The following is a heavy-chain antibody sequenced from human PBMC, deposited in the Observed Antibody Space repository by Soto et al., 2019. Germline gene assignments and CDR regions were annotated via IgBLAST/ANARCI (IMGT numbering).Heavy chain of an antibody. V-gene: IGHV3-23*01. CDR3: AKNSAGTIRVGFDY. Sequence: EVQLLESGGGLVQPGGSLRLSCAASGFTFATYTMSWVRQTPGKGLEWVSAITGSDGRTYYADSVKGRFTISRDNSKNTLYLQMNSLGAEDTAVYYCAKNSAGTIRVGFDYWGQGTLVTVSS. D-gene: IGHD5-12*01. CDR2: ITGSDGRT. J-gene: IGHJ4*02. CDR1: GFTFATYT.